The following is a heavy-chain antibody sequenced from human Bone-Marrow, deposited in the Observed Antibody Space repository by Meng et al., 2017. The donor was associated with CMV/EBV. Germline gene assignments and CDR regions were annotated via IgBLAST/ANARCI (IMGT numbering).Heavy chain of an antibody. Sequence: GGSLRLSCAASGFTFSSYAMHWVRQAPGKGLEWVAVISYDGSNKYYADSVKGRFTISRDNSKNTLYLQMNSLRAEDTAVYYCARDRGGYYDSSGYYYTYFDYWGQRTRVTVSS. J-gene: IGHJ4*02. CDR3: ARDRGGYYDSSGYYYTYFDY. CDR2: ISYDGSNK. CDR1: GFTFSSYA. V-gene: IGHV3-30*04. D-gene: IGHD3-22*01.